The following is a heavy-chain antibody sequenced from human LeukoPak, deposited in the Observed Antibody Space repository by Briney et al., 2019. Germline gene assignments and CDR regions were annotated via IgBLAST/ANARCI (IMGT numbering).Heavy chain of an antibody. CDR3: ARGLRDRYGMDV. J-gene: IGHJ6*02. V-gene: IGHV3-74*01. Sequence: GGSLRLSCVASGFTFDTYWMHWVRQAPGKGLVWVSRIHRDGNNKNYADFVQGRFTVSRDNAKNTLYLQMHSLRVEDTAMYYCARGLRDRYGMDVWGQGTTVTVSS. CDR1: GFTFDTYW. CDR2: IHRDGNNK.